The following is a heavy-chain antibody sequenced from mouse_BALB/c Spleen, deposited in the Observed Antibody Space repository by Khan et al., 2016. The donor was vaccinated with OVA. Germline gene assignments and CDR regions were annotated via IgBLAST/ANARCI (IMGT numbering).Heavy chain of an antibody. CDR2: INPSNIYT. J-gene: IGHJ3*01. V-gene: IGHV1-4*01. Sequence: QVQLQQSGAELARPGASVKMSCKASGYTFTSYTIHWVKQRPGQGLEWIGYINPSNIYTNYNQKFRDKATLTADKSSRTAYIQLSSLTSEDSAVYYCSGVGPCHGNYGAWFAYWGQGTLVTVSA. CDR1: GYTFTSYT. D-gene: IGHD2-1*01. CDR3: SGVGPCHGNYGAWFAY.